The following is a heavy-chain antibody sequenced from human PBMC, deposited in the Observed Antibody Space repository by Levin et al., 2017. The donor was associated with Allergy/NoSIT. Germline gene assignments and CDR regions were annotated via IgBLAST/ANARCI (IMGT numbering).Heavy chain of an antibody. J-gene: IGHJ4*02. CDR3: ARDRDGYLFDY. CDR1: GFTFSSYW. Sequence: EASVKVSCAASGFTFSSYWMHWVRQAPGKGLVWVSRINSDGSSTSYADSVKGRFTISRDNAKNTLYLQMNSLRAEDTAVYYCARDRDGYLFDYWGQGTLVTVSS. D-gene: IGHD5-24*01. V-gene: IGHV3-74*01. CDR2: INSDGSST.